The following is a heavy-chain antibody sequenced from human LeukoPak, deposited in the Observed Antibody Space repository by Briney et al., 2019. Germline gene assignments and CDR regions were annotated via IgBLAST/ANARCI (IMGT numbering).Heavy chain of an antibody. Sequence: PGGSLRLSCEASGFTFSTFPMHWVSQTPDKRLEWVAVISDDGRDTYYADSVKGRFTISRDNSKNTLYLQMNSLSPEDTAVVYCARVGRVSIYPSYMDVWGKGTTVTVSS. CDR1: GFTFSTFP. CDR2: ISDDGRDT. D-gene: IGHD6-6*01. V-gene: IGHV3-30*04. CDR3: ARVGRVSIYPSYMDV. J-gene: IGHJ6*03.